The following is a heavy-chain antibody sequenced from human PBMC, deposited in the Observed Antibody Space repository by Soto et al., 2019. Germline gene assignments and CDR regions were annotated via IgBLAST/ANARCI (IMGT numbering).Heavy chain of an antibody. CDR1: GGTFSSYA. Sequence: QVQLVQSGAEVKKPGSSVKVSCNASGGTFSSYAISWVRQAPGQGLEWMGGIIPIFGTANYAQKFQGRVTITADEHTSTAYMELSSLRSEDTAVYYCARDRTESELPGRAFDYWGQGTLVTVSS. CDR2: IIPIFGTA. D-gene: IGHD1-26*01. CDR3: ARDRTESELPGRAFDY. V-gene: IGHV1-69*01. J-gene: IGHJ4*02.